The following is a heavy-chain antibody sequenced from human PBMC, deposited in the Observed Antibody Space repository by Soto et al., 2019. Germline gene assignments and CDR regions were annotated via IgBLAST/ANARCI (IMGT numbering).Heavy chain of an antibody. CDR1: GFTFSAYW. Sequence: EVQLVESGGGLVQTGGSLRLSCAASGFTFSAYWMSWVRQAPGKGLEWVANIKQAGSEKYYVDSVNGRFIISRDDAKNSLFLQVNSLRVEATAVYSGAREKRANGDFDYWGQGTRVTVSS. J-gene: IGHJ4*02. CDR2: IKQAGSEK. V-gene: IGHV3-7*01. CDR3: AREKRANGDFDY. D-gene: IGHD6-25*01.